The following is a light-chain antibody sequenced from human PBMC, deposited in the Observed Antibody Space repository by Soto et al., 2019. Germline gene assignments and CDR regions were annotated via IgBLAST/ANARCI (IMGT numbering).Light chain of an antibody. J-gene: IGKJ1*01. CDR1: QDIRID. CDR3: LQHNNYPPT. CDR2: AAS. V-gene: IGKV1-17*01. Sequence: DIQMTQSPSSLSASVGDRVTITCRASQDIRIDLGWFQQKPGKAPKRLIYAASSLQSGVPSRFSGSGCGTEFTLTISSLQPEDFATYYCLQHNNYPPTFGQGTKVEI.